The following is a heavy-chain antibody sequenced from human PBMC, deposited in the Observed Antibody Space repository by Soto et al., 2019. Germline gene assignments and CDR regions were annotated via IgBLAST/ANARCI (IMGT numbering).Heavy chain of an antibody. CDR3: ARFSQGRPEGMDV. Sequence: EVQLVESGGGLIQPGGSLRLSCVASGLTLSRNYMTWVRQAPGKGLDFVSVIYSGGSTYYADSVKGRFTISRDNSKNTLFLQMSSLRAEDTALYYWARFSQGRPEGMDVWGQGTTVTVSS. D-gene: IGHD6-25*01. J-gene: IGHJ6*02. CDR2: IYSGGST. CDR1: GLTLSRNY. V-gene: IGHV3-53*01.